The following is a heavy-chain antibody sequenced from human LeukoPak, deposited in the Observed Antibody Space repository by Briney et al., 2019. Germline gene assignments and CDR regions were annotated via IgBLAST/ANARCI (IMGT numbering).Heavy chain of an antibody. Sequence: GGSLRLSCAASGFTFSSYSMNWVRQAPGRGLEWVSSISSSSSDIYYADSVKGRFTISRDNSKNTLYLQMNSLSAEDTAVYYCARGSQYYYDSSGSGYFDYWGQGTLVTVSS. J-gene: IGHJ4*02. CDR2: ISSSSSDI. V-gene: IGHV3-21*01. CDR3: ARGSQYYYDSSGSGYFDY. D-gene: IGHD3-22*01. CDR1: GFTFSSYS.